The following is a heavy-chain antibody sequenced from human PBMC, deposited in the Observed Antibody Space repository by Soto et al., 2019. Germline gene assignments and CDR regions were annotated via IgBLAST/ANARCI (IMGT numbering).Heavy chain of an antibody. J-gene: IGHJ4*02. CDR3: AKVSNKWAVAQRGYFDY. V-gene: IGHV3-23*01. CDR1: GFTFSNYA. CDR2: ISATGST. Sequence: EVQVLDSGGGLVQPGGSQRLSCEASGFTFSNYAMSWVRQAPGKGLEWVSTISATGSTLYADSVKGRFTISGENSKNTVYMQMNFLGAEDTAVYYCAKVSNKWAVAQRGYFDYWGQGTLVTVSS. D-gene: IGHD6-19*01.